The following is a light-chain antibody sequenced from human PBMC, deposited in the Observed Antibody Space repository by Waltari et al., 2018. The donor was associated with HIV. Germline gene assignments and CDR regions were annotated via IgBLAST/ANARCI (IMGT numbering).Light chain of an antibody. J-gene: IGLJ2*01. CDR3: RARDSSTVV. CDR2: QDT. CDR1: ELGDRY. Sequence: SYELTQSPSVSVSPGQTASITCSGYELGDRYACWYQQKQAQSPLLVIYQDTKRPSGIPERCSGSNSGNTATLTMSGTQAMDEADYNCRARDSSTVVFGGGTKLTVL. V-gene: IGLV3-1*01.